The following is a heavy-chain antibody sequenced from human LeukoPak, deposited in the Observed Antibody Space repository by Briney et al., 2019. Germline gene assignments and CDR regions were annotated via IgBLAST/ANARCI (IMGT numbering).Heavy chain of an antibody. CDR1: SGAINNYY. CDR2: ILSSGST. V-gene: IGHV4-59*01. D-gene: IGHD2-2*01. Sequence: SETLSLTCTVSSGAINNYYWSWIRQTPGKGLEWIGYILSSGSTNYNPSVKSRVTISVDTSKNQFSLKLSSVTAPDTAVYYCARTCQISETAFDIWGQGTMVIVSS. J-gene: IGHJ3*02. CDR3: ARTCQISETAFDI.